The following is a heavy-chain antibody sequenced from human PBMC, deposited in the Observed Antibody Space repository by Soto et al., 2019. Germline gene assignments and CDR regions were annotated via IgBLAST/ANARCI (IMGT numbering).Heavy chain of an antibody. CDR1: GFTFSGYA. CDR2: ISGSGDTT. Sequence: GGSMRLSCAVSGFTFSGYAMSWVRQAPGKGLQWVSAISGSGDTTYYADFVKGRFTISRDNSKNTLYLQMSSLRAEDTALYYFAPAGGFGRSICCWSDYWGQGPLSTLSS. V-gene: IGHV3-23*01. CDR3: APAGGFGRSICCWSDY. J-gene: IGHJ4*02. D-gene: IGHD2-21*01.